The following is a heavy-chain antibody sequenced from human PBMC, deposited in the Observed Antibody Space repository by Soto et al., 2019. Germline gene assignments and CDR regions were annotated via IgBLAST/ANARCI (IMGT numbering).Heavy chain of an antibody. D-gene: IGHD5-18*01. CDR2: IYYSGST. CDR1: GGSISSGGYY. V-gene: IGHV4-31*02. CDR3: ARVDTAMVTVRYFDY. J-gene: IGHJ4*02. Sequence: SETLSLTCTVSGGSISSGGYYWSWIRQHPGKGLEWIGYIYYSGSTYYNPSLKSRVTISVDTSKNQFSLKLSSVTAADTAVYYCARVDTAMVTVRYFDYWGQGTLVTVSS.